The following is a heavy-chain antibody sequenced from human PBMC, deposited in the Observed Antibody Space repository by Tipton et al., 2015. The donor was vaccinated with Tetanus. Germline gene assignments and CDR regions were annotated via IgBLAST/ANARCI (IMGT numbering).Heavy chain of an antibody. D-gene: IGHD3/OR15-3a*01. CDR1: GYTFTHYG. V-gene: IGHV1-18*01. CDR2: ISPFNENV. Sequence: QLVQSGAEVMKPGASVKVSCKASGYTFTHYGVNWVRQAPGQGLEWMGWISPFNENVNYAEKFQGRLTVTTDRSTATVYMDLRSLRSDDTAVYYCARGRGLGPHEYFEHWGQGTLVTVSS. J-gene: IGHJ5*02. CDR3: ARGRGLGPHEYFEH.